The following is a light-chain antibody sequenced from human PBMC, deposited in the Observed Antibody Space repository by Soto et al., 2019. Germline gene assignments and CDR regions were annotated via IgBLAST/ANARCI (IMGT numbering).Light chain of an antibody. V-gene: IGKV3-20*01. Sequence: EIVLTQSPGTLSLSPGERATLSCRASQSMRNSYLAWYQQRPGQAPRLLIYGASTRATGIPDRFSGSGSGTDFTLTISRLEPEDSAVYYCQQYGSSRTFGQGTKVEIK. CDR3: QQYGSSRT. CDR1: QSMRNSY. CDR2: GAS. J-gene: IGKJ1*01.